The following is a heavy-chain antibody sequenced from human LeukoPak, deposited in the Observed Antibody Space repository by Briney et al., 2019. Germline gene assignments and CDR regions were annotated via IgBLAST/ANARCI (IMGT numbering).Heavy chain of an antibody. Sequence: GRSLRLSCAASGFTFSTYAMHWVRQAPGKGLEWVAVISYDGSNKYYADSVKGRFTISRDNAKNSLYLQMSSLRDEDTAVFYCASSGLQYGLDVWGQGTTVTVSS. J-gene: IGHJ6*02. D-gene: IGHD6-19*01. V-gene: IGHV3-30-3*01. CDR2: ISYDGSNK. CDR3: ASSGLQYGLDV. CDR1: GFTFSTYA.